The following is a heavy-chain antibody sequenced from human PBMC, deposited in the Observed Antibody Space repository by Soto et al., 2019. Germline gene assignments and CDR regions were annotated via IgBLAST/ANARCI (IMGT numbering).Heavy chain of an antibody. CDR2: IIPIFGTA. V-gene: IGHV1-69*13. J-gene: IGHJ4*02. CDR3: ARDHADYYDSSGYYPRPANFDY. Sequence: SVKVSCKASGGTFSSYAISWVRQAPGQGLEWMGGIIPIFGTANYAQKFQGRVTITADESTSTAYMELSSLRSEDTAVYYCARDHADYYDSSGYYPRPANFDYWGQGTLVTVSS. D-gene: IGHD3-22*01. CDR1: GGTFSSYA.